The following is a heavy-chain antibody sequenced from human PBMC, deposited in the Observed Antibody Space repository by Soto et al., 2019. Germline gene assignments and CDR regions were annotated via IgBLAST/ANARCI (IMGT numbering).Heavy chain of an antibody. D-gene: IGHD3-3*01. CDR1: GFTFSSYG. CDR2: ISYDGSNK. Sequence: QVQLVESGGGVVQPGRSLRLSCAASGFTFSSYGMHWVRQAPGKGLEWVAVISYDGSNKYYADSVKGRFTISRDNSKNTLYREMNSLRAEDTAVYYCAKAVLRFLEWFPPYYYGMDVWGQGTTVTVSS. V-gene: IGHV3-30*18. CDR3: AKAVLRFLEWFPPYYYGMDV. J-gene: IGHJ6*02.